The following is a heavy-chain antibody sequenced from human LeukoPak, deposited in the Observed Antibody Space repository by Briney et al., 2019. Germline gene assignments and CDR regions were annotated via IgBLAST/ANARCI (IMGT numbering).Heavy chain of an antibody. CDR3: ARGPYASGTYGRRGWVHYMDV. J-gene: IGHJ6*03. CDR2: ISSIGSTI. Sequence: GGSLRLSCAASGFTFSSYEMNWVRQAPGKGLEWVSYISSIGSTIYYADSVKGRFTISRDNAKNSLYLQMNSLRAEDTAAYYCARGPYASGTYGRRGWVHYMDVWGKGTTVTISS. CDR1: GFTFSSYE. V-gene: IGHV3-48*03. D-gene: IGHD3-10*01.